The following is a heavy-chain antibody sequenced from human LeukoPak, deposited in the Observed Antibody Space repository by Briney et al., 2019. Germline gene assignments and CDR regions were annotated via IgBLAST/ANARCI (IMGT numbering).Heavy chain of an antibody. Sequence: PSETLSLTCAVYGGSFSGYYWSWIRQPPGKGLEWIGEINHSGSTNYNPSLKSRVTISVDTSKNQFSLKLSSVTAADTAVYYCARGVGVARGEGYCSSTSCPVRFDPWGQGTLVTVSS. CDR3: ARGVGVARGEGYCSSTSCPVRFDP. CDR2: INHSGST. CDR1: GGSFSGYY. V-gene: IGHV4-34*01. J-gene: IGHJ5*02. D-gene: IGHD2-2*01.